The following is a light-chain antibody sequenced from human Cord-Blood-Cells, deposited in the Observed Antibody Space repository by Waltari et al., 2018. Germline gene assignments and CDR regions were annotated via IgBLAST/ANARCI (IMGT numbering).Light chain of an antibody. V-gene: IGLV2-8*01. J-gene: IGLJ1*01. CDR3: SSYAGSNNYV. CDR2: EVS. CDR1: SSDVGGYNY. Sequence: QSALTQPPSASGSPGQSVTISSTGTSSDVGGYNYVSCYQQHPGKAPKLMIYEVSKRPSAVPDRYSGSKSGNTASLTVSGLQAEDEADYYCSSYAGSNNYVFGTGTKVTVL.